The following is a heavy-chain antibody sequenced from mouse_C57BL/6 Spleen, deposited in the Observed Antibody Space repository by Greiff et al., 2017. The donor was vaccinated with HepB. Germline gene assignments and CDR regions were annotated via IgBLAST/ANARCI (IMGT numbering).Heavy chain of an antibody. CDR2: IYPGDGDT. Sequence: VQRVESGAELVKPGASVKISCKASGYAFSSYWMNWVKQRPGKGLEWIGQIYPGDGDTNYNGKFKGKATLTADKSSSTAYMQLSSLTSEDSAVYFCARYGTTVVAFDYWGQGTTLTVSS. V-gene: IGHV1-80*01. CDR3: ARYGTTVVAFDY. D-gene: IGHD1-1*01. J-gene: IGHJ2*01. CDR1: GYAFSSYW.